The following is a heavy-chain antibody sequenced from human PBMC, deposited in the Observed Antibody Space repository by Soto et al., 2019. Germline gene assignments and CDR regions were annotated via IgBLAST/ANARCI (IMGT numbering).Heavy chain of an antibody. Sequence: GESLKISCKGSGYSFTSYWISWVRQMPGKGLEWMGRIDPSDSCTNYSPSFQGHVTISADKSISTAYLQWSSLKASDTAMYYCASTGYPDMDVWGQGTTVTVSS. CDR1: GYSFTSYW. V-gene: IGHV5-10-1*01. D-gene: IGHD6-13*01. CDR3: ASTGYPDMDV. CDR2: IDPSDSCT. J-gene: IGHJ6*02.